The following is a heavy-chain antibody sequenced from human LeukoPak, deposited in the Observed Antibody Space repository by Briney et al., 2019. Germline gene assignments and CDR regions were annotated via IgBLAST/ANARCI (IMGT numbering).Heavy chain of an antibody. D-gene: IGHD2-15*01. V-gene: IGHV4-59*08. Sequence: SSETLSLTCTVTGGSISSYYWSWLRQPPGKGLEWIGYIYYSGSTNYNPSLKSRVTISVDTSKNQFSLKLSSVTAADTAVYYCARRYCSGGSCYSGAFDIWGQGTMVTVSS. J-gene: IGHJ3*02. CDR3: ARRYCSGGSCYSGAFDI. CDR2: IYYSGST. CDR1: GGSISSYY.